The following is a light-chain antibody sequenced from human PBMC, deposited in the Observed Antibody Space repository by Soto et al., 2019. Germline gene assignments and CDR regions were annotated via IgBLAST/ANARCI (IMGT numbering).Light chain of an antibody. CDR1: QSVSNY. J-gene: IGKJ1*01. Sequence: EIVLTQSPATLSLSPGETATLSCRASQSVSNYLAWYQQKPGQAPRLLIYGASSRAAGIPDRFTGSGSGTEFTLTISRLEPEDFAVYFCQQHRTFGQGTKVDIK. CDR2: GAS. V-gene: IGKV3-20*01. CDR3: QQHRT.